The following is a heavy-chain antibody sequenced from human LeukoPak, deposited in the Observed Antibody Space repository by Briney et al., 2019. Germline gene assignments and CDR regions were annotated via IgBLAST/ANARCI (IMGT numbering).Heavy chain of an antibody. CDR3: ARDRGVDYCSGGSCSHYYCYMDV. CDR2: INPDSGGT. CDR1: GYTFTDYY. J-gene: IGHJ6*03. Sequence: ASVKVSCKASGYTFTDYYMHWVRQAPGQGLEWMGWINPDSGGTNYAQRFQGRVTMTRDTSISTAYMELSRLRSDDTAVYYCARDRGVDYCSGGSCSHYYCYMDVWGKGTTVTISS. V-gene: IGHV1-2*02. D-gene: IGHD2-15*01.